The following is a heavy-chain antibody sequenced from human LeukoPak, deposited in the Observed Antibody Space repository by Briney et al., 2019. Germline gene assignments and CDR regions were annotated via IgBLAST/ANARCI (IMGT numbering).Heavy chain of an antibody. CDR2: GYTSGST. Sequence: TLSLTCTVSGGSISSSRYYWSWIRQPAGKGLEWIGRGYTSGSTNYNPSLKSRVTISVDTSKNQFSLKLSSVTAADTAVYYCAIPTPGPYDSSGYYFDYWGQGTLVTVSS. V-gene: IGHV4-61*02. D-gene: IGHD3-22*01. CDR1: GGSISSSRYY. J-gene: IGHJ4*02. CDR3: AIPTPGPYDSSGYYFDY.